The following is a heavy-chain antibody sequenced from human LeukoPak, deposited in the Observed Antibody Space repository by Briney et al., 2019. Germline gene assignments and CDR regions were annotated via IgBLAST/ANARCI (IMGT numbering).Heavy chain of an antibody. CDR1: GGTFSSYA. Sequence: GPSVKVSCKASGGTFSSYAISWVRQAPGQGLGWMGGIIPIFGTANYAQKFQGRVTITADESTSTAYMELSSLRSEDAAVYYCARDPDWGWEPAYYYSMDVWGKGTTVTVSS. D-gene: IGHD7-27*01. V-gene: IGHV1-69*13. J-gene: IGHJ6*03. CDR2: IIPIFGTA. CDR3: ARDPDWGWEPAYYYSMDV.